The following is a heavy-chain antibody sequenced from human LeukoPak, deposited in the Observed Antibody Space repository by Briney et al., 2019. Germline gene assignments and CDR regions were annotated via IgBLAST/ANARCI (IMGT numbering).Heavy chain of an antibody. CDR3: VTEGIAVAGQNVY. Sequence: ASVKVSCKASGYTFTGYYMHWVQQAPGKGLEWMGLVDPEDGETIYAEKFQGRVTITADTSTDTAYMELSSLRSEDTAVYYCVTEGIAVAGQNVYWGQGTLVTVSS. CDR1: GYTFTGYY. V-gene: IGHV1-69-2*01. CDR2: VDPEDGET. J-gene: IGHJ4*02. D-gene: IGHD6-19*01.